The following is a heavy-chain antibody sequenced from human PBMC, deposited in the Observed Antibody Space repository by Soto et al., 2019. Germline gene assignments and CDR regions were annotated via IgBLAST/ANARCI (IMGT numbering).Heavy chain of an antibody. J-gene: IGHJ4*02. Sequence: XETRSLTCAVFGYSMNTNSWWSWVRQTPVKGLEWIGEIHHNGDTTYTPSLKSRVTMSLDKSKYHFSLSLTSVTAADTAVYYCARTRQSCTTSRCHDVYFDFWGRGSLVTVSS. V-gene: IGHV4-4*02. CDR3: ARTRQSCTTSRCHDVYFDF. CDR2: IHHNGDT. D-gene: IGHD2-8*01. CDR1: GYSMNTNSW.